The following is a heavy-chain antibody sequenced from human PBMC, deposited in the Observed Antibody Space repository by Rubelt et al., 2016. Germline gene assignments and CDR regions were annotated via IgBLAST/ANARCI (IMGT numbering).Heavy chain of an antibody. CDR2: ISGSGAST. J-gene: IGHJ4*02. CDR3: AKKGGDLWSGPVDY. D-gene: IGHD3-3*01. CDR1: GFTFSSYA. V-gene: IGHV3-23*04. Sequence: EVQLVESGGGLVRPGGSLRLSCAASGFTFSSYAMSWVRQAPGKGLEWVSAISGSGASTYYADSVKGRFTISRDNSKNTLYLQMNSLRAEDTAVYYCAKKGGDLWSGPVDYWGQGTLVTVSS.